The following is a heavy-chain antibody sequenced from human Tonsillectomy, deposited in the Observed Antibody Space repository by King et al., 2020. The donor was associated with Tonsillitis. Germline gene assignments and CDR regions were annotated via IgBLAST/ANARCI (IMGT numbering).Heavy chain of an antibody. CDR1: GFTFSSYA. D-gene: IGHD3-10*01. Sequence: VQLVESGGGVVQPGRSLRLSCAASGFTFSSYAMHWVRQAPGQGLEWVAVISYDGRNKYYADSVKGRSTISRDNSKNTLHLQMNSLRAEDTAVYYCARDRWVGELSYFDYWGQGTLVTVSS. CDR3: ARDRWVGELSYFDY. CDR2: ISYDGRNK. J-gene: IGHJ4*02. V-gene: IGHV3-30*04.